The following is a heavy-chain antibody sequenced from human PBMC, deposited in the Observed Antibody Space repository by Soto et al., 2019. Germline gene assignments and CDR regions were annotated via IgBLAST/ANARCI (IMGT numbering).Heavy chain of an antibody. CDR3: ARGQYCSCGTCYSAPDY. V-gene: IGHV3-74*01. J-gene: IGHJ4*02. D-gene: IGHD2-15*01. Sequence: QPGGSLRLSCGASGFTFSTYWMYWVRQAPGKGLVWVSRINGDGSKTSYADSVKGRFTISRDNAKNTLYLQMNSLRAEDTALYYCARGQYCSCGTCYSAPDYWGQGTLVTVSS. CDR1: GFTFSTYW. CDR2: INGDGSKT.